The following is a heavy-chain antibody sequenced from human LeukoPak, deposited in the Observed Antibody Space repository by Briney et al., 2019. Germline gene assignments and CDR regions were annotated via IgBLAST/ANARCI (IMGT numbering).Heavy chain of an antibody. V-gene: IGHV3-11*01. Sequence: GGSLRLSCAASGFTFSDYYMSWIRQAPGKGLEWVSYISSSGSTIYYADSVKGRFTISRDNAKNSLYLQTNSLRAEDTAVYYCAREKLWDDILTGYPVPAYYYYYMDVWGKGTTVTISS. D-gene: IGHD3-9*01. J-gene: IGHJ6*03. CDR2: ISSSGSTI. CDR1: GFTFSDYY. CDR3: AREKLWDDILTGYPVPAYYYYYMDV.